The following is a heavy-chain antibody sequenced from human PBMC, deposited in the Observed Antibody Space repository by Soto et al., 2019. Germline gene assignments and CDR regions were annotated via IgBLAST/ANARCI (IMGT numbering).Heavy chain of an antibody. CDR3: ASLSYEQLW. Sequence: LQLQESGPGLLKPSETLSLTCTVSGGSISSSTYYWGWIRQSPGKGLEWIGSIFYSGSTYFNPSFKSRVTISVDTSKNQFSLKLSSVTVADTAVYYCASLSYEQLWWGQGTLVTVSS. CDR2: IFYSGST. V-gene: IGHV4-39*01. J-gene: IGHJ4*02. CDR1: GGSISSSTYY. D-gene: IGHD1-1*01.